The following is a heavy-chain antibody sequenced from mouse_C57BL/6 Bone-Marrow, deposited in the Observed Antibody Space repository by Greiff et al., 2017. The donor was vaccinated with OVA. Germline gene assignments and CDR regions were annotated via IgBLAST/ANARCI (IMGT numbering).Heavy chain of an antibody. CDR1: GFSLTSYG. CDR2: IWSGGST. D-gene: IGHD1-1*01. CDR3: ARNEVFCSGSSYWSFDV. J-gene: IGHJ1*03. Sequence: QVQLQQSGPGLVQPSQSLSITCTVSGFSLTSYGVHWVRQSPGKGLEWLGVIWSGGSTDSNAAFISRLGTSKDNSKSQVFFNKNILQAYDTAIYYWARNEVFCSGSSYWSFDVWGTGTTVTVSS. V-gene: IGHV2-2*01.